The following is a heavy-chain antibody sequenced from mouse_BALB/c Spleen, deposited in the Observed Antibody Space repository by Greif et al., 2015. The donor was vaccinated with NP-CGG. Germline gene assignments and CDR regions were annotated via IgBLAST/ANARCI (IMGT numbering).Heavy chain of an antibody. CDR2: ISDGGSYT. Sequence: EVQGVESGGGLVKPGGSLKLSCAASGFTFSDHYMYWVRQTPEKRLEWVATISDGGSYTYYPDSVKGRFTISRDNAKNNLYLQMSSLKSEDTAMYYCASMDYWGQGTSVTVSS. V-gene: IGHV5-4*02. CDR1: GFTFSDHY. J-gene: IGHJ4*01. CDR3: ASMDY.